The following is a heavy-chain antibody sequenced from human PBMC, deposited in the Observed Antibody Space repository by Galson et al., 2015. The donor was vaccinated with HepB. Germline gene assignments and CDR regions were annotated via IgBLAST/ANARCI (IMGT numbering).Heavy chain of an antibody. CDR3: ARVPGGTTVPYDYYMDV. CDR1: GYSFTSYW. J-gene: IGHJ6*03. V-gene: IGHV5-10-1*01. D-gene: IGHD4-11*01. Sequence: QSGAEVKKPGESLRISCKGSGYSFTSYWISWVRQMPGKGLEWMGRIDPSDSYTNYSPSFQGHVTISADKSISTAYLQWSSLKASDTAMYYCARVPGGTTVPYDYYMDVWGKGTTVTVSS. CDR2: IDPSDSYT.